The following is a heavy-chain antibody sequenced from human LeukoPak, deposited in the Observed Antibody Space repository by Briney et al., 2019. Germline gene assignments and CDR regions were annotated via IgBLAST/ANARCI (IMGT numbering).Heavy chain of an antibody. CDR2: IYYSGST. J-gene: IGHJ4*02. CDR3: ARGATIYFDY. CDR1: GGSLSSYY. D-gene: IGHD1-26*01. V-gene: IGHV4-59*01. Sequence: SETLSLTCHVSGGSLSSYYWSWIRQPPGKGLEWIGYIYYSGSTNYNPSLKSRVTISVDTSKNQFSLKLSSVTAADTAVYYCARGATIYFDYWRQGTLVSVSS.